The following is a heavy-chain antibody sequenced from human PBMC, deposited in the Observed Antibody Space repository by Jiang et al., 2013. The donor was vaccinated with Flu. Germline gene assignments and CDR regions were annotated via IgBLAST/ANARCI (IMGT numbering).Heavy chain of an antibody. D-gene: IGHD3-22*01. Sequence: GSIYYSGSTYYNPSLKSRVTISVDTSKNQFSLKLSSVTAADTAVYYCARHPHLRTPYYYDSSYGYWGQGTLVTVSS. CDR2: IYYSGST. CDR3: ARHPHLRTPYYYDSSYGY. J-gene: IGHJ4*02. V-gene: IGHV4-39*01.